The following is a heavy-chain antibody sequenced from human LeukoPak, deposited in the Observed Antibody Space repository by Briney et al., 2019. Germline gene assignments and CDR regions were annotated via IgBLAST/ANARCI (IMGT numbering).Heavy chain of an antibody. Sequence: GGSLRLSCAASGFTFSSYAMHWVRQAPGKGLEWVAFIRYDGSNKYYADSVKGRFTISRDNSKNTLYLQMNSLRAEDTAVYYCAKDSFRRYYFDYWGQGTLVTVSS. CDR3: AKDSFRRYYFDY. CDR1: GFTFSSYA. CDR2: IRYDGSNK. V-gene: IGHV3-30*02. J-gene: IGHJ4*02. D-gene: IGHD2/OR15-2a*01.